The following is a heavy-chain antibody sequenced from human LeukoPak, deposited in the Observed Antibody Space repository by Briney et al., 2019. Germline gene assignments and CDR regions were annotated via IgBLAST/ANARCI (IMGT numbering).Heavy chain of an antibody. CDR3: VEDSSSGSYFDY. CDR2: ISSNGGST. V-gene: IGHV3-64D*06. CDR1: GFTFSRYA. Sequence: GGSLRPSCSASGFTFSRYAMHWVRQAPGKGLEYVSAISSNGGSTYYADSVKGRFTFSRDNSRNTLHLQMSSLRVEDTAVYYCVEDSSSGSYFDYWGQGTLVTVSS. J-gene: IGHJ4*02. D-gene: IGHD3-10*01.